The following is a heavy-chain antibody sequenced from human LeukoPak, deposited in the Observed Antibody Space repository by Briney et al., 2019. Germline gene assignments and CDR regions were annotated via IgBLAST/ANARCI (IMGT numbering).Heavy chain of an antibody. V-gene: IGHV1-46*01. Sequence: ASVKVSCKTFGYTFTIYYIHWVRQAPGQGLEWMGIINPNGGSTSYAQKFQGRITLTADTSTSTVYMELRSLRSDDTAVYYCAREAAAPYYYYGMDVWGQGTTVTVSS. CDR3: AREAAAPYYYYGMDV. CDR2: INPNGGST. CDR1: GYTFTIYY. D-gene: IGHD6-13*01. J-gene: IGHJ6*02.